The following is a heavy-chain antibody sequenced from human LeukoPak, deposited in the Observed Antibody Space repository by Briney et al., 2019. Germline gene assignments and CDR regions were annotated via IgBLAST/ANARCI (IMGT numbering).Heavy chain of an antibody. J-gene: IGHJ4*02. CDR1: GFTFSSYA. D-gene: IGHD6-6*01. CDR3: ARDGTAARPFVY. Sequence: GRSLRLSCAASGFTFSSYAMHWVRQAPGKGLEWVSYISSSGSTIYYADSVKGRFTISRDNAKNSLYLQMNSLRAEDTAVYYCARDGTAARPFVYWGQGTLVTVSS. V-gene: IGHV3-48*04. CDR2: ISSSGSTI.